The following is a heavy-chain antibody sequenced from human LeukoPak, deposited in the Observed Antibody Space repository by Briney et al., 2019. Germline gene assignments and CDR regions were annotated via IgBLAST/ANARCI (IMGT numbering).Heavy chain of an antibody. CDR1: GDSVSSKSAA. V-gene: IGHV6-1*01. CDR3: ARSRAATFDY. J-gene: IGHJ4*02. Sequence: SQTLSLTCAISGDSVSSKSAAWNWIGQSPSRGLEWVGRTYYRSKWSNDYAASVKGRITVNPDTSKNQFSLQLSSVTPEDTAVYYCARSRAATFDYWGQGTLVTVSS. CDR2: TYYRSKWSN. D-gene: IGHD2-15*01.